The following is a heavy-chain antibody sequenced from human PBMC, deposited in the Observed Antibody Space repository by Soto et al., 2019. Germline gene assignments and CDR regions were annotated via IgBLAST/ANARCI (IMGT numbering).Heavy chain of an antibody. CDR1: GFSLSTSGVG. V-gene: IGHV2-5*02. CDR3: APLYYYDSSGYYYGTAFDI. D-gene: IGHD3-22*01. Sequence: QITLKESGPTLVKPTQTLTLTCTFSGFSLSTSGVGVGWIRQPPGKALEWLALIYWDDDKRYSPSLKSRLTITKDTSKNQVVLTMTNMDPVDTATYCCAPLYYYDSSGYYYGTAFDIWGQGTMVTVSS. CDR2: IYWDDDK. J-gene: IGHJ3*02.